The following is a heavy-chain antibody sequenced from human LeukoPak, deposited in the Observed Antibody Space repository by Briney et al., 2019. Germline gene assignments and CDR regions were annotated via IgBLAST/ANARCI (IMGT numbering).Heavy chain of an antibody. D-gene: IGHD3-22*01. CDR3: ARGRSSGYYGSFDY. V-gene: IGHV4-30-2*01. J-gene: IGHJ4*02. CDR1: GGSISSGGYS. CDR2: IYHSGST. Sequence: PSQTLSLTCAVSGGSISSGGYSWSWIRQPPGKGLEWIGYIYHSGSTYYNPSLKSRVTISVDRSKNQFSLKLSSVTAAGTAVYYCARGRSSGYYGSFDYWGQGTLVTVSS.